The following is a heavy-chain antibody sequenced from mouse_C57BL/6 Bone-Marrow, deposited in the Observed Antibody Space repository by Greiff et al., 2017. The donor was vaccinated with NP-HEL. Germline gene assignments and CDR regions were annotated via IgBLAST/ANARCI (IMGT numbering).Heavy chain of an antibody. CDR1: GYAFSSSW. CDR3: AREIYKGYFDV. CDR2: IYPGDGDT. D-gene: IGHD1-3*01. Sequence: QVQLQQSGPELVKPGASVKISCKASGYAFSSSWMNWVKQRPGKGLEWIGRIYPGDGDTNYNGKFKGKATLTADKSSSTAYMQLISLTSEDSAVYFCAREIYKGYFDVWGTGTTVTVSS. V-gene: IGHV1-82*01. J-gene: IGHJ1*03.